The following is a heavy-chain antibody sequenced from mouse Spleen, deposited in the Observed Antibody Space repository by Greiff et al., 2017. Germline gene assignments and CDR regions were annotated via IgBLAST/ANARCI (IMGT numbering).Heavy chain of an antibody. CDR2: IYPGDGDT. J-gene: IGHJ3*01. D-gene: IGHD2-4*01. CDR3: ARSDYEWFAY. CDR1: GYAFSSSW. V-gene: IGHV1-82*01. Sequence: QVQLKQSGPELVKPGASVKISCKASGYAFSSSWMNWVKQRPGKGLEWIGRIYPGDGDTNYNGKFKGKATLTADKSSSTAYMQLSSLTSEDSAVYFCARSDYEWFAYWGQGTLVTVSA.